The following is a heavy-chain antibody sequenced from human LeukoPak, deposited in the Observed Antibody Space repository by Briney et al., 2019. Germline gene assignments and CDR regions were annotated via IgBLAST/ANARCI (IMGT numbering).Heavy chain of an antibody. Sequence: GGSLRLTCAASGYTFSSYGMHWVRQAPGKGLEWVAFIRYDESNKYYADSVKGRFTISRDNSKNTLYLQMNSLRAEDTAVYYCAKGVGPRTVDIVATTLDYWGQGTLVTVSS. CDR1: GYTFSSYG. V-gene: IGHV3-30*02. D-gene: IGHD5-12*01. CDR2: IRYDESNK. J-gene: IGHJ4*02. CDR3: AKGVGPRTVDIVATTLDY.